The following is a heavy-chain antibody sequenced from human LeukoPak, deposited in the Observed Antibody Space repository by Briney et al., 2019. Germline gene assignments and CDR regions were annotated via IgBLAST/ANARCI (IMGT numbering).Heavy chain of an antibody. CDR3: ARGSLYGNYVDY. V-gene: IGHV1-24*01. CDR2: FDPEDGET. Sequence: ASVKVSCKVSGYTLTELSMHWVRQAPGEGLEWMGGFDPEDGETIYAQKFQGRVTMTEDTSTDTAYMELSSLRSEDTAVYYCARGSLYGNYVDYWGQGTLVTVSS. J-gene: IGHJ4*02. D-gene: IGHD3-3*01. CDR1: GYTLTELS.